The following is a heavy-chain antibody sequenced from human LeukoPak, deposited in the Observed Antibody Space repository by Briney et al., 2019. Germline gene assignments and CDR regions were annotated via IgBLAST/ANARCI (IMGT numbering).Heavy chain of an antibody. J-gene: IGHJ3*02. D-gene: IGHD2-15*01. CDR1: GFTFSSYA. Sequence: PGGSLRLSCAASGFTFSSYAMHWVRQAPGKGLEWVAVISYDGSNKYYADSVKGRFTISRDNSKDTLYLQMNSLRAEDTAVYYCARERIIEPPRAFDIWGQGTMVTVSS. V-gene: IGHV3-30-3*01. CDR2: ISYDGSNK. CDR3: ARERIIEPPRAFDI.